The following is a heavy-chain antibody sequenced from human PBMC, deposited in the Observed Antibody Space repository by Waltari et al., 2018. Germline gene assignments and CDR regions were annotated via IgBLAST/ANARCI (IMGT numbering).Heavy chain of an antibody. CDR3: ARLVVVITHFDY. J-gene: IGHJ4*02. V-gene: IGHV4-39*01. CDR1: GGSISSSSYY. D-gene: IGHD3-22*01. CDR2: IYYSGST. Sequence: QLQLQESGPGLVKPSETLSLTCTVSGGSISSSSYYWGWIRQPPVKGLEWIGSIYYSGSTYYNPSLKSRVTISVDTSKNQFSLKLSSVTAADTAVYYCARLVVVITHFDYWGQGTLVTVSS.